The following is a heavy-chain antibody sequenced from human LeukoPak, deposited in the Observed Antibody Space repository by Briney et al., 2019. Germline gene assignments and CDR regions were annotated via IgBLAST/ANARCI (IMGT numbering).Heavy chain of an antibody. Sequence: GASVKLSCKASGGTFSSYATSWVRQAPGQGLEWMGGIIPIFGTANYAQKFQGSVTIPTDESTSTAYMELSSLSSEDTAVYYCGRGFENYYFDYWGQGTVVSVSS. CDR3: GRGFENYYFDY. D-gene: IGHD3-10*01. J-gene: IGHJ4*02. CDR2: IIPIFGTA. V-gene: IGHV1-69*05. CDR1: GGTFSSYA.